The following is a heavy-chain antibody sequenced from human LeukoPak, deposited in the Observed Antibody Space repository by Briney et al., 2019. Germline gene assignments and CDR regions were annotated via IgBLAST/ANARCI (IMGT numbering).Heavy chain of an antibody. CDR3: ARGRRILVGDTNAGDFFDY. CDR1: GYTFTDYY. J-gene: IGHJ4*02. V-gene: IGHV1-2*02. Sequence: ASVKVSCKASGYTFTDYYIHWVRQAPGQGLEWMGWVNPNSGDTYYAQKFQGRFTMTRDTSISTAYIELSRLRSDDTAVYYCARGRRILVGDTNAGDFFDYWGQGTLVTVSS. CDR2: VNPNSGDT. D-gene: IGHD1-26*01.